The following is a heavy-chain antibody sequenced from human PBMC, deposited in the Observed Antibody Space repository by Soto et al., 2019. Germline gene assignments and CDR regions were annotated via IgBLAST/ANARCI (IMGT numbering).Heavy chain of an antibody. CDR1: XFTXSSYA. V-gene: IGHV3-23*01. D-gene: IGHD2-2*03. J-gene: IGHJ4*01. CDR3: AKGRSYMDIVTVPAARISPDY. CDR2: ISGSGGST. Sequence: AXXXFTXSSYAMSWVXQAPGXGXXXVSAISGSGGSTFYADSMKGRFXISXXXXXXXXXXXXXXXXXXDTAVYYCAKGRSYMDIVTVPAARISPDYWGXXTLVTVSS.